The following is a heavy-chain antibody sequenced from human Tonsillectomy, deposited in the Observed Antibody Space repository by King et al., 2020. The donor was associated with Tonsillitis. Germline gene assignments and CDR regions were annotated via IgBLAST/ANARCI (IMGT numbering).Heavy chain of an antibody. CDR3: ARDWXPLAAPGTSWFGP. V-gene: IGHV1-18*01. D-gene: IGHD6-13*01. CDR1: GYTFIRYG. J-gene: IGHJ5*02. CDR2: ISSSNGNT. Sequence: QLVQSGTEVKKPGASVRVSCKTSGYTFIRYGVTWVRQAPGQGLEWMGWISSSNGNTNYAQKFQGRVTMTTDTSTSTAFLELRSLRSDDTAKYYCARDWXPLAAPGTSWFGPWGQGTLVTVSS.